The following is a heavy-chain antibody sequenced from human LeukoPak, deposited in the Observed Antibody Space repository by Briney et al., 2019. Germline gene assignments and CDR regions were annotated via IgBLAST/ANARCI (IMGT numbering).Heavy chain of an antibody. CDR2: VNRDGSYT. V-gene: IGHV3-74*01. CDR3: ARDLKSAFDY. Sequence: PGGSLRLSCAASGFIFNSYWMHWVRQAPGKGLVWVSGVNRDGSYTNYADAVKGRFTISRDNAKNTLYLQMNGLRAEDTAVYYCARDLKSAFDYWGQGTLATVSS. J-gene: IGHJ4*02. CDR1: GFIFNSYW.